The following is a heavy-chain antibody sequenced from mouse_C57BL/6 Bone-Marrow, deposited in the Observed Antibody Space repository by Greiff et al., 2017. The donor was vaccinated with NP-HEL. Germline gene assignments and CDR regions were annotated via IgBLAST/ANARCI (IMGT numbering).Heavy chain of an antibody. CDR1: GYTFTYYY. CDR2: IFPNNGGT. CDR3: ARAPYYDYDGAMDY. Sequence: EVQLQQSGPELVKPGASVKISRKASGYTFTYYYMNWVKPSHGQSLEWIGDIFPNNGGTSYNQKFKGKAKLTVDKSSGTAYMELRSLTSEDSAVYYCARAPYYDYDGAMDYWGQGTSVTVSS. D-gene: IGHD2-4*01. V-gene: IGHV1-26*01. J-gene: IGHJ4*01.